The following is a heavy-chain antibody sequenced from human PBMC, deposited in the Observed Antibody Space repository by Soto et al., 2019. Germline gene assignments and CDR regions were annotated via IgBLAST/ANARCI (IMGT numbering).Heavy chain of an antibody. CDR1: GFSLSTTDVG. D-gene: IGHD2-15*01. CDR2: IDWDDDK. V-gene: IGHV2-70*04. Sequence: SGPTLVNPTQTLTLTCTFSGFSLSTTDVGVSWIRQPPGKALEWLARIDWDDDKFYSTSLKTRLTISKDTSKNQVVLTMTNMDPVDTATYYCARMRRGSRDAFDIWGQGTMVT. CDR3: ARMRRGSRDAFDI. J-gene: IGHJ3*02.